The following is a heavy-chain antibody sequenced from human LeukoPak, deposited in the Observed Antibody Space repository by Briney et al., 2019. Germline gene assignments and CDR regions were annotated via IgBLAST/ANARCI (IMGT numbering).Heavy chain of an antibody. D-gene: IGHD5-12*01. CDR1: GFTFSNYV. V-gene: IGHV3-30*03. J-gene: IGHJ4*02. CDR3: ARVSYSGYDWDYFDY. Sequence: GGSLRLSCASSGFTFSNYVLYWVRQAPGKGLEWLAGMSHDGSNIYYADPVKGRFTVSRDNAKNSLYLQMNSLRAEDTAVYYCARVSYSGYDWDYFDYWGQGTLVTVSS. CDR2: MSHDGSNI.